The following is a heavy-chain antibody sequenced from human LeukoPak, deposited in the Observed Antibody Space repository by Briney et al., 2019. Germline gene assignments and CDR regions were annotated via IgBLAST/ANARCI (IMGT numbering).Heavy chain of an antibody. CDR3: AQGLTTGHYFDH. V-gene: IGHV3-23*01. CDR1: GFTFSGYA. J-gene: IGHJ4*02. CDR2: IGDSGGYT. Sequence: GGSLRLSCAASGFTFSGYAMSWVRQAPGKGLEWISAIGDSGGYTMYADSVQARFTISRDNSKNTLSLQMNSLSGDDTAVYYCAQGLTTGHYFDHWGQEALVRISS. D-gene: IGHD3-22*01.